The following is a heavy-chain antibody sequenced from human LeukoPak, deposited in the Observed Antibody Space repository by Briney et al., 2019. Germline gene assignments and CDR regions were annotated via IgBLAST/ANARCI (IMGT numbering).Heavy chain of an antibody. D-gene: IGHD3-10*01. CDR3: ARLTMVRGVIRDMDV. CDR2: INHSGST. Sequence: SETLSLTCAVYGGSFSGYYWSWIRQPPGKGLERIGEINHSGSTNYNPSLKSRVTISVDTSKNQFSLKLSSVTAADTAVYYCARLTMVRGVIRDMDVWGKGTTVTISS. CDR1: GGSFSGYY. V-gene: IGHV4-34*01. J-gene: IGHJ6*03.